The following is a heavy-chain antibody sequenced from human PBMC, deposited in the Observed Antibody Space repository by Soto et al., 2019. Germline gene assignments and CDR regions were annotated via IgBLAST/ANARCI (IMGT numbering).Heavy chain of an antibody. V-gene: IGHV4-4*02. J-gene: IGHJ4*02. D-gene: IGHD6-13*01. CDR1: GGSIGTSNW. Sequence: SETLSLTCTVSGGSIGTSNWWSWVRQPPGKGLEWIGEVYRTGSTNYNPSLESRLTISVDKSKNQFSLKLTSVTAADTAVYYCARARATIAAAAIFDHWGQGTLVTVSS. CDR2: VYRTGST. CDR3: ARARATIAAAAIFDH.